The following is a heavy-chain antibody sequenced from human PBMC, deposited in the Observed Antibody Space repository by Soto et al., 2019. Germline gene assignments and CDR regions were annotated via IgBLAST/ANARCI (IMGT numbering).Heavy chain of an antibody. D-gene: IGHD1-1*01. CDR1: GGPIATSSYY. J-gene: IGHJ4*02. Sequence: PSETLSLTCNVSGGPIATSSYYWGWIRQPPGKGLEWIGAIYYSGVTYYNPSFKSRVTISVDTSKNQFSLKLSSVTAADTAVYYCARSYTTYDYWGQGTLVTVSS. CDR3: ARSYTTYDY. V-gene: IGHV4-39*01. CDR2: IYYSGVT.